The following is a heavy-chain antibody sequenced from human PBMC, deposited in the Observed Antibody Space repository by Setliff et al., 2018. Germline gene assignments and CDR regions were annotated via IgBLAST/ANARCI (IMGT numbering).Heavy chain of an antibody. CDR1: GYTFTSYA. D-gene: IGHD2-21*02. J-gene: IGHJ3*02. CDR3: ARRDVGGSWTSDAFDI. Sequence: GASVKVSCKASGYTFTSYAMHWVRQAPGQRLEWMGWINAGNGNTKYSQKFQGRVTMTTNTSINTAYMELSSLRFEDTAVYYCARRDVGGSWTSDAFDIWGQGTMVTVSS. CDR2: INAGNGNT. V-gene: IGHV1-3*01.